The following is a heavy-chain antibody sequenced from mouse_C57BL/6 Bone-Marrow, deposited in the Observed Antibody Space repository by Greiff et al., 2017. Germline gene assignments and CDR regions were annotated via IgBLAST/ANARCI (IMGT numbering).Heavy chain of an antibody. J-gene: IGHJ2*01. CDR1: GYTFTDYY. V-gene: IGHV1-84*01. D-gene: IGHD1-1*01. CDR3: ARDYYGPDY. Sequence: QVQLQQSGPELVKPGASVKISCKASGYTFTDYYINWVKQRPGQGLAWIGWIYPGSGNTKYNEKFKGKATLTVDTSSSTAYMQLSSLTSEDSAVYFCARDYYGPDYWGQGTTLTVAS. CDR2: IYPGSGNT.